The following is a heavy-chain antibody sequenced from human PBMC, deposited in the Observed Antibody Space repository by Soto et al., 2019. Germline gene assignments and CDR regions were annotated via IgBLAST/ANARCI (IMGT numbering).Heavy chain of an antibody. CDR1: GFTFSTCA. V-gene: IGHV3-23*01. CDR2: FSGGGGNT. J-gene: IGHJ4*02. CDR3: AKVISGLLYFDY. D-gene: IGHD2-15*01. Sequence: GGSLRLSCAASGFTFSTCAMNWVRQAPGKGLEWVSTFSGGGGNTYYADSVKGRFTISRDNSKNTLYLQMNSLRAEDSAVYYCAKVISGLLYFDYWGQGTLVTVSS.